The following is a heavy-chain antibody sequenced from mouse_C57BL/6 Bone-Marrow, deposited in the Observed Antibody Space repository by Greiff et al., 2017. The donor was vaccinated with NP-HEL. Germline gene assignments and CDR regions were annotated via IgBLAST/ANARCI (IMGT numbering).Heavy chain of an antibody. J-gene: IGHJ2*01. CDR1: GYTFTDYE. CDR3: TRDTTDPYFDY. Sequence: QVQLQQSGAELVRPGASVTLSCKASGYTFTDYEMHWVKQTPVHGLEWIGAIDPETGGTAYNQKFKGKAILTADKSSSTAYMELRSLTSEDSAVYYCTRDTTDPYFDYWGQGTTLTVSS. D-gene: IGHD1-1*01. CDR2: IDPETGGT. V-gene: IGHV1-15*01.